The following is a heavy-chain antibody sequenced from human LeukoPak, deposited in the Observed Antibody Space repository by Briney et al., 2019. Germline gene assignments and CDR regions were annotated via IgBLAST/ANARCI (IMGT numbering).Heavy chain of an antibody. CDR3: ARLLSCGSDCYYFRH. CDR1: GGSISSYY. D-gene: IGHD2-21*01. J-gene: IGHJ1*01. CDR2: IYTSGST. Sequence: PSETLSLTCTVSGGSISSYYWSWIRQPAGKGLEWIGRIYTSGSTNYNPSLKSRATTSVDTSKNQFSLQLTSVTAADTAVYFCARLLSCGSDCYYFRHWGQGTLVSVSS. V-gene: IGHV4-4*07.